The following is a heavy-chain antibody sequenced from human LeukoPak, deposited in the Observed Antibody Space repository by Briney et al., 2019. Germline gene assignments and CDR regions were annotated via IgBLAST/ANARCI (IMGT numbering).Heavy chain of an antibody. CDR3: ARNPAWGYFDY. Sequence: TGGSLRLSCAASGFTFSSFGMNWVRQAPGRGLEWISYISHTSSAIEYADSVKGRFTMSRDNAGNSVYLQMNSLRDEDTAVYFCARNPAWGYFDYWGQGALVTVSS. D-gene: IGHD7-27*01. CDR1: GFTFSSFG. V-gene: IGHV3-48*02. CDR2: ISHTSSAI. J-gene: IGHJ4*02.